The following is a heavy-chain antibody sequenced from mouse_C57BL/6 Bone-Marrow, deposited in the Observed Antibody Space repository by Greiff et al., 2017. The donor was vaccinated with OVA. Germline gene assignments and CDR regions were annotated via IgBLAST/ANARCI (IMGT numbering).Heavy chain of an antibody. Sequence: VKLQESGAELMKPGASVKLSCKATGYTFTGYWIEWVKQRPGHGLEWIGEILPGSGSTNYNEKFKGKATFTADTSSNTAYMQRSSLTTEDSAIYYCARTTIYYDYDGLLLAYWGQGTLVTVSA. CDR1: GYTFTGYW. V-gene: IGHV1-9*01. J-gene: IGHJ3*01. D-gene: IGHD2-4*01. CDR2: ILPGSGST. CDR3: ARTTIYYDYDGLLLAY.